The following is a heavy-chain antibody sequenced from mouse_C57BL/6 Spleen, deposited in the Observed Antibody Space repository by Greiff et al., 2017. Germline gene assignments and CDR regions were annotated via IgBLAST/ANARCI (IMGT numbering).Heavy chain of an antibody. D-gene: IGHD1-1*01. Sequence: EVQLQQSGPELVKPGASVKISCKASGYSFTDYNMNWVKQSNGKSLEWIGVINPNYGTTSYNQKFKGKATLTVDKSSSTAYMQLNSLTSEDSAVYYCARLDYGSSYDHAMDYWGQGTSVTVSS. CDR1: GYSFTDYN. V-gene: IGHV1-39*01. J-gene: IGHJ4*01. CDR3: ARLDYGSSYDHAMDY. CDR2: INPNYGTT.